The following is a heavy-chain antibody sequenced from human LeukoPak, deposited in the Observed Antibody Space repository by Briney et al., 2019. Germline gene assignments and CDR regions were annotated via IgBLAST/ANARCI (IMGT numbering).Heavy chain of an antibody. CDR1: GYTFTSYD. D-gene: IGHD1-1*01. Sequence: GASVKVSCKASGYTFTSYDINWVRQATGQGLEWKGWMNPNSGNTGYAQKFQGRVTMTRNTSISTAYMELSSLRSEDTAVYYCARGAGNWNDEGVDYWGQGTLVTVSS. V-gene: IGHV1-8*01. CDR2: MNPNSGNT. J-gene: IGHJ4*02. CDR3: ARGAGNWNDEGVDY.